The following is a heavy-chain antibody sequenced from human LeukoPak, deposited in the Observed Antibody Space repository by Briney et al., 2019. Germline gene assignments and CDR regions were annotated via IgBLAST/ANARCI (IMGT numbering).Heavy chain of an antibody. Sequence: SGKVSCKASAGTFSSYAISWVRQAPGQGLEWMGGIIPIFGTANYAQKFQGRVTTTADESTSTAYMELSSLRSEDTAVYYCARPLQPVPRGSSGYDLSGMDVWGKGTTVTVSS. CDR2: IIPIFGTA. D-gene: IGHD5-12*01. CDR1: AGTFSSYA. V-gene: IGHV1-69*01. J-gene: IGHJ6*04. CDR3: ARPLQPVPRGSSGYDLSGMDV.